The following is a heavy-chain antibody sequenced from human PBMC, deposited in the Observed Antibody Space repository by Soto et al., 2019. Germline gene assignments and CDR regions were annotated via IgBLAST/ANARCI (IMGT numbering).Heavy chain of an antibody. Sequence: ASVKVSCKVPGYTLTELSMHWVRQAPGKGLEWMGGFDPEDGETIYAQKFQGRVTMTEDTSTDTAYMELSSLRSEDTAVYYCATTLRGAVVFTFDYWGQGTLVTVSS. J-gene: IGHJ4*02. CDR1: GYTLTELS. CDR3: ATTLRGAVVFTFDY. V-gene: IGHV1-24*01. CDR2: FDPEDGET. D-gene: IGHD2-2*01.